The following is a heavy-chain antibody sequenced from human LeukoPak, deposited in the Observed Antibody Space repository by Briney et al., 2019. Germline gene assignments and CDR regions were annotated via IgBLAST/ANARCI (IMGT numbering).Heavy chain of an antibody. CDR3: ARVSSSGDYYDN. J-gene: IGHJ4*02. V-gene: IGHV1-2*02. CDR1: GYTFTGYY. Sequence: ASLKVSCKASGYTFTGYYIHWGRQAPGQGPEWVAWINTKGGGTNYTQKFQGRVTMTRNTSISTAYMELGGLRYDDTAVNYCARVSSSGDYYDNWGQGTLVTVSS. D-gene: IGHD3-10*01. CDR2: INTKGGGT.